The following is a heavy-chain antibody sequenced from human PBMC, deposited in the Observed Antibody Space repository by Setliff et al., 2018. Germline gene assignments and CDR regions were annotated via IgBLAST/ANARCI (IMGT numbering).Heavy chain of an antibody. CDR3: AICRYQVPYNY. Sequence: SETLSLTCNVSGVSIANTASYWSWIRQPAGKTLEWIGQVYVGGNTYYNPSLKSRVTISVDTSKNQFSLRLSSVTAADTAVYYCAICRYQVPYNYWGQGSLVTVSS. V-gene: IGHV4-61*09. D-gene: IGHD2-2*01. J-gene: IGHJ4*02. CDR2: VYVGGNT. CDR1: GVSIANTASY.